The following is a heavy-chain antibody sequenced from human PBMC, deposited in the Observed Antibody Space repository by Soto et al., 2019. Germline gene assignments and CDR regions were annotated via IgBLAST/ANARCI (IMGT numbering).Heavy chain of an antibody. V-gene: IGHV1-46*01. Sequence: ASVKVSCKASGYTFTSYYMHWVRQAPGQGLEWMGIINPSGGSTSYAQKFQGRVTMTRDTSTSTVYMELSSLRSEDTAMYYCARASGSYYYYYYGMDVWGQGTTVTVSS. CDR1: GYTFTSYY. J-gene: IGHJ6*02. CDR2: INPSGGST. D-gene: IGHD1-26*01. CDR3: ARASGSYYYYYYGMDV.